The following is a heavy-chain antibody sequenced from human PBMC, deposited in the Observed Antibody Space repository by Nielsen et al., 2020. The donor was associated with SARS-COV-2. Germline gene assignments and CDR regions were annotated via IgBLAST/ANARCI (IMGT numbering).Heavy chain of an antibody. V-gene: IGHV3-48*01. J-gene: IGHJ6*02. CDR3: ARDHYDFWSGYYRGWNYYYMDV. CDR1: GFTFSSYS. D-gene: IGHD3-3*01. CDR2: ISSGSSTI. Sequence: GESLKISCAASGFTFSSYSMSWVRQAPGKGLEWISYISSGSSTIYYADSVKGRFTISRDSAKNSLSLQMSSLRAEDTAVYYCARDHYDFWSGYYRGWNYYYMDVWGQGTTVTVSS.